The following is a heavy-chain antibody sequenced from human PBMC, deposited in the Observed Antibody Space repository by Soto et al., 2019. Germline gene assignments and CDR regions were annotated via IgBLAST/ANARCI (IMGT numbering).Heavy chain of an antibody. D-gene: IGHD1-26*01. Sequence: EVQLVESGGGLVQPGGSLRLSCAASGFTVSSNYMSWVRQAPGKGLEWVSVIYSGGSTYYADSVKGRFTISRDNSRNPLNLKITGRGAGETALNYGARELLVGGNYFNSWAQETLSPSPQ. V-gene: IGHV3-66*01. CDR1: GFTVSSNY. CDR2: IYSGGST. CDR3: ARELLVGGNYFNS. J-gene: IGHJ4*02.